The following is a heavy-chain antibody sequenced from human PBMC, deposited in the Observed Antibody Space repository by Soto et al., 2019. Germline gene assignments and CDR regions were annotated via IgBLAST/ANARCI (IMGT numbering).Heavy chain of an antibody. CDR3: ARFLGGAGSYYDGQNYNYYNGMDV. CDR2: IIPVFGTA. CDR1: GGPYNSFA. V-gene: IGHV1-69*01. J-gene: IGHJ6*02. D-gene: IGHD3-10*01. Sequence: QAQLVQSGAEVKKPGSSVKVSCKASGGPYNSFAISWVRQAPGQGLEWIGGIIPVFGTATYAQKLKGRVTITAEESTSTAYMELSSLTSEDTAVYYCARFLGGAGSYYDGQNYNYYNGMDVWGQGTTVTVSS.